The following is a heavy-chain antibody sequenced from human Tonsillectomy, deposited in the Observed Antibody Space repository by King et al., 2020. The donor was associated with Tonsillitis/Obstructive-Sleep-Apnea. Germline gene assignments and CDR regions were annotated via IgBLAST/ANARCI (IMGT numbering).Heavy chain of an antibody. CDR2: ISAYNGDP. CDR3: ARAGDALDF. V-gene: IGHV1-18*01. CDR1: GYIFNIYG. Sequence: VQLVESGPEVKKPGASVKVACKTSGYIFNIYGITWVRQAPGQGLELMGWISAYNGDPKYAPKFQGRLTVTTDTSTSTAYMDLGSLRSDDTAVYYCARAGDALDFWGQGTMVTVSS. J-gene: IGHJ3*01.